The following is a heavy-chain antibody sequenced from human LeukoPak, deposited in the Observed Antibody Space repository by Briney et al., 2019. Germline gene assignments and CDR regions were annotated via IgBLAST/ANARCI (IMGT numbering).Heavy chain of an antibody. D-gene: IGHD2-2*01. CDR1: GVPFSGYY. CDR2: INHSGST. V-gene: IGHV4-34*01. J-gene: IGHJ4*02. CDR3: ASRYCSSTSCLTPFDY. Sequence: SETLSLTCAAYGVPFSGYYWSWIRQPPGKGLEWIGEINHSGSTNYNPSLKSRVTISVDTSKNQFSLKLSSVTAADTAVYYCASRYCSSTSCLTPFDYWGQGTLVTVSS.